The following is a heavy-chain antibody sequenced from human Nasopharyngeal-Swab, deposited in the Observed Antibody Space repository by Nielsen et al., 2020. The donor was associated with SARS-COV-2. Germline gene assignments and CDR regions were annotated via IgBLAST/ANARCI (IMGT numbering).Heavy chain of an antibody. CDR2: IRGSGGSS. J-gene: IGHJ2*01. Sequence: GESLQISCAASGFTFSSYAMSWVRQAPGKGLELVSTIRGSGGSSSYADSVKGRFTISRDNSKNTLYLQMSSLRDEDTATYYCAKDLEDWDYWFFDLWGRGTLVTVSS. D-gene: IGHD3/OR15-3a*01. V-gene: IGHV3-23*01. CDR1: GFTFSSYA. CDR3: AKDLEDWDYWFFDL.